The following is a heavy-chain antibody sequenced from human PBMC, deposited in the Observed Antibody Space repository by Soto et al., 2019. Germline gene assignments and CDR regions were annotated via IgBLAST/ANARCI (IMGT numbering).Heavy chain of an antibody. D-gene: IGHD2-21*02. CDR3: ARVPGVVVSADDAFDI. J-gene: IGHJ3*02. CDR1: GGSVSSSNW. V-gene: IGHV4-4*02. Sequence: QVQLQESGPGPVKPSGTLSLTCAVSGGSVSSSNWWSWVRQSPGKGLEWMGEIYHSGSAHYNPSLKSRATISLDKSKNQFSLRLTFVTAADTAVYYCARVPGVVVSADDAFDIWGPGTRVIVSS. CDR2: IYHSGSA.